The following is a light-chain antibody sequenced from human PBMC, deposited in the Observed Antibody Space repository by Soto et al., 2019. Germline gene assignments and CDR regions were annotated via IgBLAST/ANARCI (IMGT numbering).Light chain of an antibody. CDR1: QSVSSSY. Sequence: EIVLTQSPGTLYLSPGERATLSCRASQSVSSSYLAWYQQKPGQAPRLLIYGASSSATGIPDRFSGSGSGTDFTLTISRLEPEDSAVYYCQQYGSSPRTFGQGTKLEIK. V-gene: IGKV3-20*01. CDR2: GAS. CDR3: QQYGSSPRT. J-gene: IGKJ2*01.